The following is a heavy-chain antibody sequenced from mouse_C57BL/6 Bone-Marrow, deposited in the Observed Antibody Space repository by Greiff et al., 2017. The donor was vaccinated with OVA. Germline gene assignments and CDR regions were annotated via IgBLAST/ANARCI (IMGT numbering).Heavy chain of an antibody. V-gene: IGHV2-9-1*01. J-gene: IGHJ1*03. CDR3: ARTGYYGSSYGYFDV. CDR2: IWTGGGT. CDR1: GFSLTSYA. D-gene: IGHD1-1*01. Sequence: VKVVESGPGLVAPSQSLSITCTVSGFSLTSYAISWVRQPPGKGLEWLGVIWTGGGTNYNSALKSRLSISKDNSKSQVFLKMNSLQTDDTARYYCARTGYYGSSYGYFDVWGTGTTVTVSS.